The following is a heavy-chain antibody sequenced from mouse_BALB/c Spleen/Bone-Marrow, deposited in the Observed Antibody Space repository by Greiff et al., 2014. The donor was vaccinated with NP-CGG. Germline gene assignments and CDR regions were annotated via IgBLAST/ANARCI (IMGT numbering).Heavy chain of an antibody. Sequence: VQLQQPGPELVKPGASMKISCKASGYSFTGYTMNWVKQGHGKNLEWIGLINPYNGGTSYNQKFKGKATLTVDKSSSTAYMELLSLTSEDSAVYYCARKGPYYRYDPYAMDYWGQGTSVTVSS. D-gene: IGHD2-14*01. CDR3: ARKGPYYRYDPYAMDY. J-gene: IGHJ4*01. CDR2: INPYNGGT. V-gene: IGHV1-18*01. CDR1: GYSFTGYT.